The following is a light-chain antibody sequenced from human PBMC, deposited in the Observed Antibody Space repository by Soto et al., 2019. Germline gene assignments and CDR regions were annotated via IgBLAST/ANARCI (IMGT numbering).Light chain of an antibody. V-gene: IGLV2-11*01. Sequence: QSALTQPRSVSGSPGQSVTISCTGTSSDVGGYKYVSWYQQHPGKVPNLIIYDVSERPSGVPDRFSGSKSGNTASLSISGLQAEDEADYNCCSYAGSYTVLFGGGTKLTVL. CDR2: DVS. J-gene: IGLJ2*01. CDR1: SSDVGGYKY. CDR3: CSYAGSYTVL.